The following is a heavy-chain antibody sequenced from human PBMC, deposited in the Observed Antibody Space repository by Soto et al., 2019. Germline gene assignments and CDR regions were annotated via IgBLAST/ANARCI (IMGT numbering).Heavy chain of an antibody. CDR1: GFTFSSYA. CDR2: ISGSGGST. J-gene: IGHJ4*02. Sequence: GGSLRLSCAASGFTFSSYAMSWVRQAPGKGLEWVSAISGSGGSTYYADSVKGRFTISRDNSKSTLYLQMNSLRAEDTAVYYCAKDRVSRAVTIWLDYWGQGTLVTVSS. D-gene: IGHD4-17*01. V-gene: IGHV3-23*01. CDR3: AKDRVSRAVTIWLDY.